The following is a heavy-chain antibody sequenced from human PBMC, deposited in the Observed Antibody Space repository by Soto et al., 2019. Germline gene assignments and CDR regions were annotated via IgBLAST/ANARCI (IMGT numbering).Heavy chain of an antibody. CDR3: ARHEGNGNVWPLDY. V-gene: IGHV4-39*01. CDR2: IHYSGST. D-gene: IGHD2-8*01. Sequence: SETLSLTCTVSVDSIGTTQAYWAWIRQSPGKGLEWIGNIHYSGSTYYMPSLRSRVTLSVDTSKNQFSLRLTSVTAEDTAVYYCARHEGNGNVWPLDYWGQGILVTVSS. J-gene: IGHJ4*02. CDR1: VDSIGTTQAY.